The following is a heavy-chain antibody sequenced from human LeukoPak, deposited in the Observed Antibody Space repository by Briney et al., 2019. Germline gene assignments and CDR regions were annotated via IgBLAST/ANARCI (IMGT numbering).Heavy chain of an antibody. CDR2: ISSSSSTI. D-gene: IGHD1-26*01. J-gene: IGHJ4*02. CDR3: ARDSSGSYHYFDY. V-gene: IGHV3-48*04. Sequence: PGGSLRLSCAASGFTFSSYSMNWVRQAPGKGLEWVSYISSSSSTIYYADSVKGRFTISRDNAKNSLYLQMNSLRAEDTAVYYCARDSSGSYHYFDYWGQGTLVTVSS. CDR1: GFTFSSYS.